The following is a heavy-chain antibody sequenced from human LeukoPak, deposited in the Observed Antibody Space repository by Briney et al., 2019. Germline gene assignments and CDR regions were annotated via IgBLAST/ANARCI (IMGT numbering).Heavy chain of an antibody. CDR1: GFTFSSYS. D-gene: IGHD3-10*01. CDR2: ISSSSSTI. J-gene: IGHJ4*02. V-gene: IGHV3-48*01. CDR3: ARAFYYYGSGSYLVDY. Sequence: GGSLRLSCAASGFTFSSYSMNWVRQAPGKGLEWVSYISSSSSTIYYADSVKGRFTISRDNAKNSLYLQMNSLRGEDTAVYYCARAFYYYGSGSYLVDYWGQGTLVTVSS.